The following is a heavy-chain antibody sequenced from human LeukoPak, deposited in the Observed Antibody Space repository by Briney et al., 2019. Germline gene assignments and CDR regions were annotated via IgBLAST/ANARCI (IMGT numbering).Heavy chain of an antibody. J-gene: IGHJ6*03. V-gene: IGHV4-59*01. CDR2: IYYSGST. D-gene: IGHD4-17*01. CDR3: ARGRTVTTQPGYYYYYMDV. CDR1: GGSISSYY. Sequence: ASETLSLTSTVSGGSISSYYWSWIRQPPGKGLEWIGYIYYSGSTNYNPSLKSRVTISVDTSKNQFSLKLSSVTAADTAVYYCARGRTVTTQPGYYYYYMDVWGKGTTVTVSS.